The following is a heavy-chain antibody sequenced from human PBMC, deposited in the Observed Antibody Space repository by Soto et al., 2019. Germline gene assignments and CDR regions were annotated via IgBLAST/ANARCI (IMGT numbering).Heavy chain of an antibody. CDR2: ISYDGSNK. CDR1: GFTFSSYA. Sequence: QVQLVESGGGVVQPGRSLRLSCAASGFTFSSYAMHWVRQAPGKGLEWVAVISYDGSNKYYADSVKGRFTISRDNSKNTLYLQMNSLRAEDTAVYYCARDESVAVAGPFAYWGQGTLVTVSS. CDR3: ARDESVAVAGPFAY. V-gene: IGHV3-30-3*01. J-gene: IGHJ4*02. D-gene: IGHD6-19*01.